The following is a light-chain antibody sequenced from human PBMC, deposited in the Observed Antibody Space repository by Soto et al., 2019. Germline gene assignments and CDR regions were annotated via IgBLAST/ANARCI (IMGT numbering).Light chain of an antibody. J-gene: IGKJ1*01. Sequence: EIVLTQSPGTLSLSPGERATLFCWASESVGSSRLAWYQQNPGQAPKLLMYGDSNRAAGIPDRFSGSGSGTDFTLSISRLEPEDFAVYYCQQYGRSPPTFGQGTKVDIK. CDR2: GDS. CDR1: ESVGSSR. V-gene: IGKV3-20*01. CDR3: QQYGRSPPT.